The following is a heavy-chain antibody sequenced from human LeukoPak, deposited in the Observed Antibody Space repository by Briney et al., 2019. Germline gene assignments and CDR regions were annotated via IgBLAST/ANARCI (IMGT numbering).Heavy chain of an antibody. J-gene: IGHJ3*02. CDR3: ACLTTADAFDI. V-gene: IGHV4-59*12. CDR1: GGSISSYY. Sequence: SETLSLTCTVSGGSISSYYWSWIRQPPGKGLEWIGSISYSGTTHYNPSLKSRVTISVDTSKNQFSLKLNSVTAADTAVYYCACLTTADAFDIWGQGTMVTVSS. D-gene: IGHD3-22*01. CDR2: ISYSGTT.